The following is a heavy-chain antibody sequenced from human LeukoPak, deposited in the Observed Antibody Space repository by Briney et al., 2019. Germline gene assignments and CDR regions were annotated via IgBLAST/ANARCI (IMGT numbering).Heavy chain of an antibody. D-gene: IGHD3-10*01. CDR1: GFTFSSYW. V-gene: IGHV3-7*01. CDR2: IKQDGSEK. Sequence: GGSLRLTCAASGFTFSSYWMNWVRQAPGKGLEWVANIKQDGSEKYYVDSVKGRFTISRDNAKNSLYLQMNSLRVEDTAVYYCARGSGSFYIYWGQGTLVTVSS. J-gene: IGHJ4*02. CDR3: ARGSGSFYIY.